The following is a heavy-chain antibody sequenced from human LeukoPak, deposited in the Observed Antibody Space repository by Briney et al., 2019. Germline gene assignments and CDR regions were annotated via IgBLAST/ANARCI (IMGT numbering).Heavy chain of an antibody. CDR2: IYSGGST. CDR3: ARGVWREINTGTTVLHDDAFDI. D-gene: IGHD4-17*01. CDR1: EFSVGSNY. J-gene: IGHJ3*02. Sequence: PGGSLRLSCAASEFSVGSNYMTWVRQAPGKGLEWVSLIYSGGSTYYADSVKGRFTISRDNSKNTLYLQMNSLRAEDTAVYYCARGVWREINTGTTVLHDDAFDIWGQGTMVTVSS. V-gene: IGHV3-66*01.